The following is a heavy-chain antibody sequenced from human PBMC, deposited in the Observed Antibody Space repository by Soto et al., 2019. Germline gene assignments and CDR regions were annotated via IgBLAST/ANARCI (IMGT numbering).Heavy chain of an antibody. CDR2: INAGNGNT. Sequence: ASVKVSCKASGYTFASYAMHWVRQAPGQRLEWMGWINAGNGNTKYSQKFQGRVTITRDTSASTAYMELSSLRSEDTAVYYCARDGHSKYYFDYWGQGTLVTVSS. J-gene: IGHJ4*02. D-gene: IGHD6-13*01. CDR3: ARDGHSKYYFDY. CDR1: GYTFASYA. V-gene: IGHV1-3*01.